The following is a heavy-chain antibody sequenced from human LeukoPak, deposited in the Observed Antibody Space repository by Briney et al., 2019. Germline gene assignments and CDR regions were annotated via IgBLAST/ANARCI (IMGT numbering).Heavy chain of an antibody. CDR1: GGSFSGYY. D-gene: IGHD3-3*01. Sequence: PSETLPLTCAVYGGSFSGYYWSWIRQPPGKGLEWIGEINHSGSTNYNPSLKSRVTISVDTSKNQFSLKLSSVTAADTAVYYCARGGRITIFGVDSNWFDPWGQGTLVTVSS. CDR3: ARGGRITIFGVDSNWFDP. CDR2: INHSGST. J-gene: IGHJ5*02. V-gene: IGHV4-34*01.